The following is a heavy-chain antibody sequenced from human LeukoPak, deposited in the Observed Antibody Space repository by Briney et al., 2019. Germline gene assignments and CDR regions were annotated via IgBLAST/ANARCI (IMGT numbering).Heavy chain of an antibody. Sequence: GESMTLSCAASGFTFSRSWVTWVRQAPGKGLEWVASINQGGTVKHYMDSVKGRSTISRDNSDNSLFLQMNSLRAEDTAVYYCAKLLGGVTTFDYWGQGALVTVSS. CDR3: AKLLGGVTTFDY. D-gene: IGHD4-11*01. CDR1: GFTFSRSW. J-gene: IGHJ4*02. CDR2: INQGGTVK. V-gene: IGHV3-7*01.